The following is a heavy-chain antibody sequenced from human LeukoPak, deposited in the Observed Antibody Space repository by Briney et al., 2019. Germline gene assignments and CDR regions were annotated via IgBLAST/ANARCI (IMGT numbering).Heavy chain of an antibody. CDR3: ARGAYFYGSGINWFDP. J-gene: IGHJ5*02. V-gene: IGHV4-61*09. Sequence: SQTLSLTCTVSGGSISSTSYYWSWIRQPAGKGLEWIGHIYTTGSTNYNSSLKSRVTISLDTSKNHFSLKLSSVTAADTAVYYCARGAYFYGSGINWFDPWGQGTLITVSS. CDR1: GGSISSTSYY. CDR2: IYTTGST. D-gene: IGHD3-10*01.